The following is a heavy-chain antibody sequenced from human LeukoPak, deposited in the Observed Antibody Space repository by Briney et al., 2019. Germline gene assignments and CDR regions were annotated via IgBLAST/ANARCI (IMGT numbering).Heavy chain of an antibody. Sequence: PGGSLRLSCAASEFSFRNHWLGWVRQAPGRGLEWVANIKEDGSQKFYVDSVKGRFTISRDSAKRSVFLQMNSLRVEDTGVYYCARARYHDQWGQGILVTVSS. J-gene: IGHJ5*02. D-gene: IGHD2-2*01. V-gene: IGHV3-7*04. CDR3: ARARYHDQ. CDR2: IKEDGSQK. CDR1: EFSFRNHW.